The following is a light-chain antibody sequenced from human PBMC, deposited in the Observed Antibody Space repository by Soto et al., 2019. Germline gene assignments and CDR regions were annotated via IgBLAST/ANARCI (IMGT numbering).Light chain of an antibody. J-gene: IGLJ1*01. CDR1: SSDVGGYNY. CDR3: SSNTVYSTRV. V-gene: IGLV2-14*01. CDR2: EVS. Sequence: QSALTQPASVSGSPGQSIAISCTGTSSDVGGYNYVSWYQQHPGKAPKLIIHEVSNRPSGVSDRFSGSKSGNTASLTISGLQADDEADYYCSSNTVYSTRVFGTGTKVTVL.